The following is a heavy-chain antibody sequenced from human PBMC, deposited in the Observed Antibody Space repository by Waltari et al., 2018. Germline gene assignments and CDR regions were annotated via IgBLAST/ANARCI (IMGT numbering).Heavy chain of an antibody. CDR1: GYTFTGYQ. J-gene: IGHJ4*02. CDR2: INPNSGGT. V-gene: IGHV1-2*02. Sequence: QVHLVQSGAEVKKPGASVKVSCKASGYTFTGYQIHWVRQAPGQGLEWMGWINPNSGGTNYAQNFQGRVTITRDTSIRTAYMELSRLRSDDTAMNYCARDLVVGSGDYWGQGTLVTVSS. CDR3: ARDLVVGSGDY. D-gene: IGHD1-26*01.